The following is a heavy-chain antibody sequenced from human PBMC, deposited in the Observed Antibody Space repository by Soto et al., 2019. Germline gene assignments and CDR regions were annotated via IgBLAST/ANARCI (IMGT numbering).Heavy chain of an antibody. Sequence: QVQLVQSGAEVKKPGASVKVSCKASGYTFTSYDINWVRQATGQGLEWMGWMNPNSGNTGYAQKFRGRATITRNTSISHAYMELSSLRSEDTAVYYCARGAKYSYSSGYSPGFDYWGQGTLVTVSS. CDR2: MNPNSGNT. CDR3: ARGAKYSYSSGYSPGFDY. J-gene: IGHJ4*02. CDR1: GYTFTSYD. V-gene: IGHV1-8*01. D-gene: IGHD3-22*01.